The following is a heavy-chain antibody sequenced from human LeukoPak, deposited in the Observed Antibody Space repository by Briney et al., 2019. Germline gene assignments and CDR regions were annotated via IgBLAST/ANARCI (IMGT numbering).Heavy chain of an antibody. CDR2: ISSSGSTI. J-gene: IGHJ3*02. D-gene: IGHD3-22*01. CDR1: GFTFSDYY. Sequence: GGSLRLSCAASGFTFSDYYMSWIRQAPGKGLEWDSYISSSGSTIYYADSVKGRFTISRDNAKNSLYLQMNSLRAEDTAVYYCARAYYDSSGYSAFDIWGQGTMVTVSS. V-gene: IGHV3-11*04. CDR3: ARAYYDSSGYSAFDI.